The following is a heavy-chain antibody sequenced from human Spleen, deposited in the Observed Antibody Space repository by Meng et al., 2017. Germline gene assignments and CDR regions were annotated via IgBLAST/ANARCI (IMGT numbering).Heavy chain of an antibody. D-gene: IGHD1-26*01. Sequence: QVQLQESGPGLGKPSGTLSLTCVVSGASITNDNWWTWLRQPPGKGLEWIGEIYHSGSTNYNPSLRGRVTMSVDKSKNQFSLKLISMTAADTAVYFCARDVALELPSDWGQGTLVTVSS. J-gene: IGHJ1*01. CDR3: ARDVALELPSD. CDR1: GASITNDNW. V-gene: IGHV4-4*02. CDR2: IYHSGST.